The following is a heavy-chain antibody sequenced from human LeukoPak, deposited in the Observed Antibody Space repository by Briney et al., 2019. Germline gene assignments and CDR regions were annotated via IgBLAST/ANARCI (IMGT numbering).Heavy chain of an antibody. D-gene: IGHD3-16*02. CDR3: ARDLQSGRATVWGSYRANYYYYGMDV. CDR1: GFTFNNYW. V-gene: IGHV3-7*01. CDR2: VKQDGTEK. J-gene: IGHJ6*02. Sequence: GGSLRLSCAASGFTFNNYWMNWVRQAPGKGLEWVANVKQDGTEKYYVDSVKGRFSISRNNAKNSVYLQMNSLRAEDTAVYYCARDLQSGRATVWGSYRANYYYYGMDVWGQGTTVTVSS.